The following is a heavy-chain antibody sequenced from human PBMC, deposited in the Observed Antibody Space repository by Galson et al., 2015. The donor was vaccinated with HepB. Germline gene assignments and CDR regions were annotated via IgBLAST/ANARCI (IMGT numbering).Heavy chain of an antibody. CDR2: TTPSGDNT. D-gene: IGHD6-19*01. Sequence: SLRLSCAASGFTFRNYAMSWVRQAPGKGLEWVSATTPSGDNTYSADSVKGRFTISRDNSKNTLFWQMNSLRADDTAIYFCAKVFPEKTDGWYRQALYYFDSWGQGTRVTVSS. V-gene: IGHV3-23*01. CDR3: AKVFPEKTDGWYRQALYYFDS. J-gene: IGHJ4*02. CDR1: GFTFRNYA.